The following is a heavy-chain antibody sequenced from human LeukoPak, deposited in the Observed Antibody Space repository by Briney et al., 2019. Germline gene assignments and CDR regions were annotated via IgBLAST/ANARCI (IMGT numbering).Heavy chain of an antibody. Sequence: ASVKVSCKASVYTFTSYGISWVRQAPGQGLEWMGWISAYNGNTNYAQKLQGRVTMTTDTSTSTAYMELRSLRSDDTAVYYCARDRYYDSSGYGNIWGQGTMVTVSS. CDR2: ISAYNGNT. J-gene: IGHJ3*02. CDR3: ARDRYYDSSGYGNI. D-gene: IGHD3-22*01. V-gene: IGHV1-18*01. CDR1: VYTFTSYG.